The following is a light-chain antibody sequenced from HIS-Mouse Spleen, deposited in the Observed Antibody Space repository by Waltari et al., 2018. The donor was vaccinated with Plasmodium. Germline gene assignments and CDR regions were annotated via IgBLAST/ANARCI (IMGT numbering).Light chain of an antibody. CDR2: AAS. J-gene: IGKJ3*01. Sequence: AIRMTQSPSSFSASTGDRVTLTCRASQGIRSYLAWYQQKPGKAPKLLIYAASTLQSGVRSRFSVSGSGTDCTLTISGLQSEDFATDYCQQYYSYPFTFGPGTKVDI. V-gene: IGKV1-8*01. CDR3: QQYYSYPFT. CDR1: QGIRSY.